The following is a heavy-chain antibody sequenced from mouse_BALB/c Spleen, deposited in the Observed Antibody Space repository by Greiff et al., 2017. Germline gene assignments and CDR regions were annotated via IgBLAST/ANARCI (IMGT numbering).Heavy chain of an antibody. CDR2: ISSGGSYT. D-gene: IGHD2-3*01. Sequence: EVKLEESGGGLVKPGGSLKLSCAASGFTFSSYTMSWVRQTPEKRLEWVATISSGGSYTYYPDSVKGRFTISRDNAKNTLYLQMSSLKSEDTAMYYCTRDDGYTYYAMDYWGQGTSVTVSS. V-gene: IGHV5-6-4*01. J-gene: IGHJ4*01. CDR3: TRDDGYTYYAMDY. CDR1: GFTFSSYT.